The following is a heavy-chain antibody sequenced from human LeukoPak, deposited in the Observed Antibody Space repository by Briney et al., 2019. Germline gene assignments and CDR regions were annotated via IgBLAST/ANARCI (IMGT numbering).Heavy chain of an antibody. J-gene: IGHJ4*02. V-gene: IGHV3-48*03. D-gene: IGHD3-10*01. CDR1: GFTFSGYE. CDR3: AREQTFGEFDS. Sequence: GGSPRLSCEVSGFTFSGYEMNWVRQAPGKGLEWLSYISGGGETIYYTDSVRGRFTVSRDNAKNSLFLQMNSLRAEDSAVYYCAREQTFGEFDSWGQGTLVTVSS. CDR2: ISGGGETI.